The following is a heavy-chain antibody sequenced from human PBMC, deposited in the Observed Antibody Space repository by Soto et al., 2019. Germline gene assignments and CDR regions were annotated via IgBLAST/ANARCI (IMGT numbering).Heavy chain of an antibody. D-gene: IGHD1-1*01. CDR3: ATGPTPAFAF. CDR2: IHSDGITT. J-gene: IGHJ3*01. CDR1: GFTFSTYW. V-gene: IGHV3-74*01. Sequence: HPGGSLRLSCAASGFTFSTYWMHWVRQAPGKGLVWVSRIHSDGITTLYADSVTGRFTISRDNAKNTVFLQMNSLRAEDTAVYYCATGPTPAFAFWGRGTMVTVS.